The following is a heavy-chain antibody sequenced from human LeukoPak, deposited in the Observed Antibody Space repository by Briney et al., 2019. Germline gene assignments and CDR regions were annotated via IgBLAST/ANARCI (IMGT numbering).Heavy chain of an antibody. D-gene: IGHD4-17*01. J-gene: IGHJ2*01. Sequence: SETLSLTCAVYGGSFSGYYWSWIRQPPGKGLEWIGEINHSGSTNYNPSLKSRVTISADTSKNQFSLKLSSVTAADTAVYYCARDDYGDYWYFDLWGRGTLVTVSS. V-gene: IGHV4-34*01. CDR1: GGSFSGYY. CDR2: INHSGST. CDR3: ARDDYGDYWYFDL.